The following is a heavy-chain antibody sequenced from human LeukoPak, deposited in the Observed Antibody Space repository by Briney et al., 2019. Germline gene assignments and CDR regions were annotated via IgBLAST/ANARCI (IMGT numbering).Heavy chain of an antibody. CDR2: ISYDGSNK. V-gene: IGHV3-30*18. Sequence: GGSLRLSCEGSGFTFSSYVMHWVRQAPGKGLEWVAVISYDGSNKYYADSVKGRFTISRDNSKNTLYLQMNSLRAEDTAVYYCAKDLYLTGYSFDYWGQGTLVTVSS. CDR3: AKDLYLTGYSFDY. J-gene: IGHJ4*02. CDR1: GFTFSSYV. D-gene: IGHD3-9*01.